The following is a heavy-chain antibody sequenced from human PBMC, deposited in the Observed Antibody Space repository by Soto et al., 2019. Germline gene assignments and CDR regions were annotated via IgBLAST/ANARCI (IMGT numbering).Heavy chain of an antibody. J-gene: IGHJ4*02. Sequence: ASVKVSCKASGYTFTSYAMHWVRQAPGQRLEWMGWINAGNGNTKYSQKFQGRVTITRDTSASTAYMELNSLRAEDTAVYYCARDRSTVTLDYWGQGTLVTVSS. CDR3: ARDRSTVTLDY. D-gene: IGHD4-17*01. CDR1: GYTFTSYA. V-gene: IGHV1-3*01. CDR2: INAGNGNT.